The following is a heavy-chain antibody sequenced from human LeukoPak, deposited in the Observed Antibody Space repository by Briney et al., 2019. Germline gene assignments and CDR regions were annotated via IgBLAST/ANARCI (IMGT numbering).Heavy chain of an antibody. V-gene: IGHV4-38-2*01. Sequence: SETLSLTCAVSGYSISSGYYWGWIRQPPGKGLEWIGSIYHSGSTYYNPSLKSRVTISVDTSKNQFSLKLSSVTAADTAVYYCARGPVGATTVGFDYWGQGTLVTVSS. D-gene: IGHD1-26*01. CDR1: GYSISSGYY. CDR3: ARGPVGATTVGFDY. CDR2: IYHSGST. J-gene: IGHJ4*02.